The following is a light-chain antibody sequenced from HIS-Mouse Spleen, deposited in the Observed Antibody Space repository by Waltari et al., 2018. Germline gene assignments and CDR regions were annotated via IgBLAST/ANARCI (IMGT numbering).Light chain of an antibody. V-gene: IGLV2-14*03. CDR3: SSYTSSSTYV. Sequence: QSALTQPASVSGSPGQSTTISCTGTSSDVVGYNYVSWYQQHPGKAPKLMIYDVSNRPSGVSNRFSGSKSGNTASLTISGLQAEDEADYYCSSYTSSSTYVFGTGTKVTVL. CDR2: DVS. CDR1: SSDVVGYNY. J-gene: IGLJ1*01.